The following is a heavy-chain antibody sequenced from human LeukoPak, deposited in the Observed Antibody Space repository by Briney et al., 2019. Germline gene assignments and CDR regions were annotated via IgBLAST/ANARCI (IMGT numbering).Heavy chain of an antibody. Sequence: GGSLRLSCKASGFTFSSHGMNWVRQAPGKGLEWVAVIWYDGSKKYYVDPVKGRFTISRDNSKNTVDLQMNSLRVEDTAVYYCARDLPAAARAFDIWGQGTMVTVSS. CDR3: ARDLPAAARAFDI. J-gene: IGHJ3*02. CDR1: GFTFSSHG. V-gene: IGHV3-33*01. D-gene: IGHD6-13*01. CDR2: IWYDGSKK.